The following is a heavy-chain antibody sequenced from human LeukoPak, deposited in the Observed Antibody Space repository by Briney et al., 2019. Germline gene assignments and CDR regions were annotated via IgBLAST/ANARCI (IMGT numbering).Heavy chain of an antibody. CDR1: GFTVSSNY. V-gene: IGHV3-23*01. Sequence: PGGSLRLSCAASGFTVSSNYMSWVRQAPGKGLEWVSAISGSGGSTYYADSVKGRFTISRDNSKNTLYLQMNSLRAEDTAVYYCAKYYGSGRSHYYYYYGMDVWGQGTTVTVSS. CDR3: AKYYGSGRSHYYYYYGMDV. J-gene: IGHJ6*02. D-gene: IGHD3-10*01. CDR2: ISGSGGST.